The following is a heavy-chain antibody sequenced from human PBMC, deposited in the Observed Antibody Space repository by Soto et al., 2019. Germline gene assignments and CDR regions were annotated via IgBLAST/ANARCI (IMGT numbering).Heavy chain of an antibody. CDR2: IGTAGDT. J-gene: IGHJ2*01. D-gene: IGHD3-9*01. CDR3: ARAVCDRDGDYEILTGYWYFDL. CDR1: GFTFSSYD. Sequence: EVQLVESGGGLVQPGGSLRLSCAASGFTFSSYDMHWVRQATGKGLEWVSAIGTAGDTYYPGSVKGRFTISRENAKNSLYLQMNSRRAEDTAVYYCARAVCDRDGDYEILTGYWYFDLWGRGTLVTVSS. V-gene: IGHV3-13*01.